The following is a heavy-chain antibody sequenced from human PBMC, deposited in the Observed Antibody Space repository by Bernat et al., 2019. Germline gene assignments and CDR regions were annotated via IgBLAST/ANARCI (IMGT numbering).Heavy chain of an antibody. J-gene: IGHJ4*02. D-gene: IGHD4-23*01. Sequence: EVQLVETGGDLIQPGGSLRLSCAASGFTVNSNYMTWFRQTPGKGLEWVSIIYTGGTTYYADCVKGRFTSSRDNSKNTLYLQMNSLRAEDTAVYYCARLITVGPWRFDSWGQGTLVTVSS. CDR1: GFTVNSNY. CDR2: IYTGGTT. V-gene: IGHV3-53*02. CDR3: ARLITVGPWRFDS.